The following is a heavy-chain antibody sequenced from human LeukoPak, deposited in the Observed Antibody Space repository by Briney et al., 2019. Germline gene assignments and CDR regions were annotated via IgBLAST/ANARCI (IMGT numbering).Heavy chain of an antibody. J-gene: IGHJ5*02. CDR1: GYTFTSYD. D-gene: IGHD6-19*01. CDR2: VNPNSGNT. V-gene: IGHV1-8*01. Sequence: ASVKVSCKASGYTFTSYDINWVRQATGQGLEWMGWVNPNSGNTGYAQKFRGRVTMTRNTSISTAYMELSSLRSEDTAVYYCARDSSGWYRTGDWFDPWGQGTLVTVSS. CDR3: ARDSSGWYRTGDWFDP.